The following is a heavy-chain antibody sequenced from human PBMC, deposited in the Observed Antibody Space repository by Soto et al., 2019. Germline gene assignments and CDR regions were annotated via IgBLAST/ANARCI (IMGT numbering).Heavy chain of an antibody. CDR2: IYYSGST. J-gene: IGHJ6*02. Sequence: LSLTCTVSGGSISSGGYYWSWIRQHPGKGLEWIGYIYYSGSTYYNPSLKSRVTISVDTPKNQFSLKLSSVTAADTAVYYCARVRRITTKRYYYYYYGMDVWGQGTTVTVSS. CDR3: ARVRRITTKRYYYYYYGMDV. D-gene: IGHD3-16*01. CDR1: GGSISSGGYY. V-gene: IGHV4-31*03.